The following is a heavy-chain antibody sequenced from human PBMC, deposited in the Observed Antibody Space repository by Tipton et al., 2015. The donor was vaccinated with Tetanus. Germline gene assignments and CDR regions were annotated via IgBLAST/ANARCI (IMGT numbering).Heavy chain of an antibody. D-gene: IGHD5-12*01. CDR2: LGATSGYI. CDR3: ARGPRLLLYYFDS. V-gene: IGHV3-21*01. J-gene: IGHJ4*02. CDR1: GFTFTAYS. Sequence: SLRLSCAASGFTFTAYSLIWVRQAPGKGLEWVSSLGATSGYIFYADSVKGRFTLSRDDAKNALFLQMNSLRAEDTAVYYCARGPRLLLYYFDSWGQGTLVTVSS.